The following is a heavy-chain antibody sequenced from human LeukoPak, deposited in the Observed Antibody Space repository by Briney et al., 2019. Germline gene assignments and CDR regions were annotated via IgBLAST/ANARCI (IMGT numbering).Heavy chain of an antibody. Sequence: PGGSLRLSCAASGFTFSSYGMHWVRQAPGKGLEWVAVIWYDGSNKYYADSVKGRFTISRDNSKNTLYLQMNSLRAEDTAVYYCAYSSSSPALDYWGQGTLVTVSS. CDR1: GFTFSSYG. CDR2: IWYDGSNK. D-gene: IGHD6-6*01. J-gene: IGHJ4*02. V-gene: IGHV3-33*01. CDR3: AYSSSSPALDY.